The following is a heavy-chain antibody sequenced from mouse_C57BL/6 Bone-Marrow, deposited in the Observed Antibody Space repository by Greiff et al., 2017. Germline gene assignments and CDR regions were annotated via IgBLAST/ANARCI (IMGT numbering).Heavy chain of an antibody. J-gene: IGHJ3*01. CDR1: GFTFSSYA. Sequence: EVKLMESGEGLVKPGGSLKLSCAASGFTFSSYAMSWVRQTPEKRLEWVAYISSGGDYIYYADTVKGRFTISRANARNTLYLQMSSLKSEDTAMYYCTRIYYGYDGFAYWGQGTLVTVSA. CDR2: ISSGGDYI. CDR3: TRIYYGYDGFAY. V-gene: IGHV5-9-1*02. D-gene: IGHD2-2*01.